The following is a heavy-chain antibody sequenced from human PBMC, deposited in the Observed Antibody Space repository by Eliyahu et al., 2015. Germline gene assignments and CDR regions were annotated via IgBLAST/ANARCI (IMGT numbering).Heavy chain of an antibody. D-gene: IGHD6-6*01. CDR1: GLPFXDYA. CDR2: ISWNSGSI. J-gene: IGHJ4*02. V-gene: IGHV3-9*01. CDR3: AKDMGYSSSSRFDY. Sequence: EVLLVESGGGLVQPGRSLRLSCAASGLPFXDYAMHWVRQAPGKGLEWVSGISWNSGSIGYADSVKGRFTISRDNAKKSLFLQMNSLRAEDTALYYCAKDMGYSSSSRFDYWGQGTLVTVSS.